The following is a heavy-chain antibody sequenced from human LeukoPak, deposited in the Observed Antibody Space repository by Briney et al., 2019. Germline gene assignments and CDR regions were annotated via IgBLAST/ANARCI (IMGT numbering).Heavy chain of an antibody. CDR3: ARDVDPYFDF. V-gene: IGHV4-39*07. CDR2: IYYSRST. Sequence: RSSETLSLTCTVSGGSISSSSYFWGWIRQPPGKGLEWIGNIYYSRSTYYNPSLKSRVSISIDTSKNQFSLTLTSVTAADTAVYYCARDVDPYFDFWGQGTLVTVSS. J-gene: IGHJ4*02. CDR1: GGSISSSSYF.